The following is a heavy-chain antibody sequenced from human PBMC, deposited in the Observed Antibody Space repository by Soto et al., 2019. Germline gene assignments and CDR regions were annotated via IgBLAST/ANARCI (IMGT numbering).Heavy chain of an antibody. Sequence: ASLKVSCKASGYTFTSYGISWVRQAPGQGLEWMGWISAYNGNTNYAQKLQGRVTMTTDTSTSTAYMELRSLRSDDTAVYYCARHVEMATITFFYYFDYWGQGTLVTVSS. V-gene: IGHV1-18*01. CDR1: GYTFTSYG. D-gene: IGHD5-12*01. CDR3: ARHVEMATITFFYYFDY. J-gene: IGHJ4*02. CDR2: ISAYNGNT.